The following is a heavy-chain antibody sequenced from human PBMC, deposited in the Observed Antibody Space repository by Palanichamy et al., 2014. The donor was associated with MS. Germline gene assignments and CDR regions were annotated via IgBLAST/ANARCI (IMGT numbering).Heavy chain of an antibody. CDR3: ARGSPCGMDV. CDR2: IYHSGST. Sequence: VQLQQWGAGLLKPSETLSLTCAVYGGSLSGYSWNWIRQFPGMGLEWIGLIYHSGSTRYNPSLRSRVTISLDMPKNQFSLKLKSVTAADTAVYYCARGSPCGMDVWGQGTTVTVSS. CDR1: GGSLSGYS. J-gene: IGHJ6*02. V-gene: IGHV4-34*01.